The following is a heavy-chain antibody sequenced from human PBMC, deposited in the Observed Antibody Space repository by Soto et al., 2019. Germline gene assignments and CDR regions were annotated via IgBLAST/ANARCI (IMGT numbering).Heavy chain of an antibody. CDR2: ISSSSSYI. V-gene: IGHV3-21*01. CDR1: GFTFSSYS. CDR3: ARDYPVPAAMTPSDYYGMDV. J-gene: IGHJ6*02. Sequence: GGSLRLSCAASGFTFSSYSMNWVRQAPGKGLEWVSSISSSSSYIYYADSVKGRFTISRDNAKNSLYLQMNSLRAEDTAVYYCARDYPVPAAMTPSDYYGMDVWGQGTTVTVSS. D-gene: IGHD2-2*01.